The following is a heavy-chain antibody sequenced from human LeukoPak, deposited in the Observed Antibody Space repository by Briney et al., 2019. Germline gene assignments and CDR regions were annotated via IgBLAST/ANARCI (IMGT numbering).Heavy chain of an antibody. CDR3: YGIRLGDGFDI. CDR1: GFTVSSNY. Sequence: PGGSLRLSCAASGFTVSSNYMGWVRQAPRKGLECVSVIYSGGFTSYADSVKGRFTISRDSSKNTLYLQMNSLRAEDTAVYYCYGIRLGDGFDIWGQRTMVIVSS. D-gene: IGHD3-16*01. V-gene: IGHV3-53*01. J-gene: IGHJ3*02. CDR2: IYSGGFT.